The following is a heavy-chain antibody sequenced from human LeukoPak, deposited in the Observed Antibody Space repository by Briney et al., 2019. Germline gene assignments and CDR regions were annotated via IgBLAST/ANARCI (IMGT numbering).Heavy chain of an antibody. Sequence: GGSLRLSCAASGFTFSSYAMSWVRQAPGKGLEWVSVIYSGGNTYYADSVKGRFTFSRDNSRNTIYLQMNSLRAEDTAIYYCVRRANTHWGLVSWGEGTLVTVSS. D-gene: IGHD7-27*01. CDR3: VRRANTHWGLVS. J-gene: IGHJ5*02. CDR1: GFTFSSYA. CDR2: IYSGGNT. V-gene: IGHV3-23*03.